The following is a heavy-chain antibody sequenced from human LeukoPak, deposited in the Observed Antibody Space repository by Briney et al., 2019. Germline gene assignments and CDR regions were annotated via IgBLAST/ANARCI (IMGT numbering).Heavy chain of an antibody. CDR2: IYYSGST. D-gene: IGHD3-10*01. CDR1: GGSISSYY. Sequence: MSSETLSLTCTVSGGSISSYYWSWIRQHPGKGLEWIGYIYYSGSTQYNPSLKSRVTISVDTSKNQFSLKLSSVTAADTAIYYCARDGGYGSGTYQFDYWGQGTLVTVSS. J-gene: IGHJ4*02. CDR3: ARDGGYGSGTYQFDY. V-gene: IGHV4-59*06.